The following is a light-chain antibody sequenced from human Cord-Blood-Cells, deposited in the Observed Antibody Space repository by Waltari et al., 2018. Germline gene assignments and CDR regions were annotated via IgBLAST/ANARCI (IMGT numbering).Light chain of an antibody. CDR2: DAS. Sequence: DIQMTQSPSSLSASVGDRVTITCQASQDISNYLNWYQQKPGKAPKLLIYDASNLETGVPSRFSGRGSRTDFTFTISSLQPEDIATYYCQQYDNLPYTFGQGTKLEIK. V-gene: IGKV1-33*01. J-gene: IGKJ2*01. CDR1: QDISNY. CDR3: QQYDNLPYT.